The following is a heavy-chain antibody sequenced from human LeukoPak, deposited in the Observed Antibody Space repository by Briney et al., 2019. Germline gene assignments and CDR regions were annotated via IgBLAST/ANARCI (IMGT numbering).Heavy chain of an antibody. CDR1: GGSFSDYS. CDR2: INHSGGT. Sequence: PSETLSLTCAVYGGSFSDYSWTWIRQPPGKGLEWIGEINHSGGTNHNPSLMSRVIMSVDTSKNQISLKVRSVTAADTAVYYCAREPRGYCTNGVCYSNYYYYYMDVWGKGTTVTVSS. CDR3: AREPRGYCTNGVCYSNYYYYYMDV. D-gene: IGHD2-8*01. V-gene: IGHV4-34*01. J-gene: IGHJ6*03.